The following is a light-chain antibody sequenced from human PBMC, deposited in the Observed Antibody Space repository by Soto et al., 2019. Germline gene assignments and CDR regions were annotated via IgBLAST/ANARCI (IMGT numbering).Light chain of an antibody. CDR3: QQYGSSPIT. J-gene: IGKJ5*01. CDR2: GAS. Sequence: ENVFTQSPGTLSLSPVERSTLSCGASQTVSSTDLAWYQQKPGQAPRLLIYGASSRATGITDRFSGTVSRTDFTLTISRLEPEDFAVYYCQQYGSSPITFGQGTRLEI. V-gene: IGKV3-20*01. CDR1: QTVSSTD.